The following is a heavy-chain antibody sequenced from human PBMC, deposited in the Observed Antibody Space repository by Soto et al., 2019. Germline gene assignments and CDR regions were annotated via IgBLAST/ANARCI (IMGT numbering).Heavy chain of an antibody. V-gene: IGHV1-69*13. Sequence: ASVKVSCRASVGSFSGQAVSWVRQAPGRGLEWMGGIIPIFHTTIYARKFQGRLTITADESTSTASIELTSLTSADTAVYYCGSVHHWGQGTQVTVSS. CDR1: VGSFSGQA. CDR3: GSVHH. D-gene: IGHD6-25*01. CDR2: IIPIFHTT. J-gene: IGHJ1*01.